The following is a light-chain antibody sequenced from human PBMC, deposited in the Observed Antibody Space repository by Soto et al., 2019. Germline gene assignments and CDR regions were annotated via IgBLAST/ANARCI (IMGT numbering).Light chain of an antibody. CDR2: RNN. V-gene: IGLV1-47*01. J-gene: IGLJ1*01. Sequence: QSVLTQPPSASGTPGQRVTISCSGSSSNIGSNYVYWYQQLPGTAPKLLIYRNNQRPSGVPDRFSGSTSGNTASLTISGLQAEDETDYFCSLYSSNGSLIFGPGTKLTVL. CDR3: SLYSSNGSLI. CDR1: SSNIGSNY.